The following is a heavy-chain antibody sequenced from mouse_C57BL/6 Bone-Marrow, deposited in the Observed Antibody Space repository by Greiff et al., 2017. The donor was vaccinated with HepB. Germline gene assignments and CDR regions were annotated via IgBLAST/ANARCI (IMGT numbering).Heavy chain of an antibody. CDR1: GYTFTSYG. CDR3: ARWGRPHAMDY. J-gene: IGHJ4*01. Sequence: QVQLKESGAELARPGASVKLSCKASGYTFTSYGISWVKQRTGQGLEWIGEIYPRSGNTYYNEKFKGKATLTADKSSSTAYMELRSLTSEDSAVYFCARWGRPHAMDYWGQGTSVTVSS. V-gene: IGHV1-81*01. CDR2: IYPRSGNT.